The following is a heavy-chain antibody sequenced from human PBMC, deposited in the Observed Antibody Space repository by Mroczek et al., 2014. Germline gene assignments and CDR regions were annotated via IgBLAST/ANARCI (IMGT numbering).Heavy chain of an antibody. CDR3: ARDIGATNY. CDR1: GGSISSYY. Sequence: QVQLVQSGPGLVKPSETLSLTCTVSGGSISSYYWSWIRQPPGKGLEWIGYIYYSGSTNYNPSLKSRVTISVDTSKNQFSLKLSSVTAADTAVYYCARDIGATNYWGQGTLVTVSS. J-gene: IGHJ4*02. V-gene: IGHV4-59*01. CDR2: IYYSGST. D-gene: IGHD1-26*01.